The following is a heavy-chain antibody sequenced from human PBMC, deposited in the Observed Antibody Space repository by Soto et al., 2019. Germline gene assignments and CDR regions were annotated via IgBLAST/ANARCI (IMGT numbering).Heavy chain of an antibody. CDR2: ISAYNGNT. J-gene: IGHJ6*02. CDR3: ARAEAIFGVVTIYYYYGMDV. V-gene: IGHV1-18*01. CDR1: GYTFTIYG. D-gene: IGHD3-3*01. Sequence: ASVKVSCKASGYTFTIYGISWVRQAPGQGLEWMGWISAYNGNTNYAQKLQGRVTMTTDTSTSTAYMELRSLRSDDTAVYYCARAEAIFGVVTIYYYYGMDVWGQGTTVTVSS.